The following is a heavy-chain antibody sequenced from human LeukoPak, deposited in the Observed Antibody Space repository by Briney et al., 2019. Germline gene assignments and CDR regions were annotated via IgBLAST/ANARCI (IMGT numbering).Heavy chain of an antibody. V-gene: IGHV1-2*02. J-gene: IGHJ5*02. CDR1: GYTFTGFY. Sequence: ASVKVSCKASGYTFTGFYMHWVRQAPGQGLEWMGWINPNSGGTNYAQKFQGRVTMTRDTSISTAYMELSRLRSDDTAVYYCARSRQIVVVPAAHKRYWFDPWGQGTLVTVSS. CDR3: ARSRQIVVVPAAHKRYWFDP. CDR2: INPNSGGT. D-gene: IGHD2-2*01.